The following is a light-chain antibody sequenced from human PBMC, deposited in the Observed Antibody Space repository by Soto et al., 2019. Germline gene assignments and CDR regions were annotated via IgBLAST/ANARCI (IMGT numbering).Light chain of an antibody. V-gene: IGLV1-47*01. J-gene: IGLJ3*02. Sequence: QSVLTQPPSASETPGQSVTISCSGSTSNIGSNYVFWYQQLPGTAPKLLIYRNDQRPSGVPDRFSGSKSGTSASLAISGLRSEDETDYYCAAWDDSLNGWVFGGGTKLTVL. CDR3: AAWDDSLNGWV. CDR1: TSNIGSNY. CDR2: RND.